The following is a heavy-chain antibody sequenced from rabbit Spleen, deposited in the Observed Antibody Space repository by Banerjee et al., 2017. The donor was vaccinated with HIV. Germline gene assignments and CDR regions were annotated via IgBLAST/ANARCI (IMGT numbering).Heavy chain of an antibody. D-gene: IGHD8-1*01. CDR1: GFSFSSSYW. CDR3: TRDGAGGSYFAL. Sequence: QEQLEESGGDLVKPEGSLTLTCAASGFSFSSSYWICWVRQAPGKGLEWIACIYAGSSSNIYSATWAKGRFTISKTSSTTVTLQMTSLTAADTATYFCTRDGAGGSYFALWGPGTLVTVS. V-gene: IGHV1S45*01. J-gene: IGHJ4*01. CDR2: IYAGSSSNI.